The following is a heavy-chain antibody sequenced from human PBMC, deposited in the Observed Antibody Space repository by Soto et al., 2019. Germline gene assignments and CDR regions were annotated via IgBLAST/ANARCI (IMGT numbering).Heavy chain of an antibody. CDR1: GGTFSSYT. CDR2: IIPILGIA. J-gene: IGHJ6*02. D-gene: IGHD1-26*01. CDR3: ASYSGSYFDFYYGMAV. V-gene: IGHV1-69*02. Sequence: SVKVSCKASGGTFSSYTISWVRQAPGQGLEWMGRIIPILGIANYAQKFQGRVAITADKSTSTAYMELSSLRSEDTAVYYCASYSGSYFDFYYGMAVWGQGTTVTVSS.